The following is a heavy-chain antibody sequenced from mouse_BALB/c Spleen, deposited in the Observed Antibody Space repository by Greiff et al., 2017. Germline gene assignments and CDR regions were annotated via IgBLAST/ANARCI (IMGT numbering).Heavy chain of an antibody. D-gene: IGHD2-14*01. CDR2: IDPENGNT. CDR1: GFNIKDYY. CDR3: ARAYYRSFDY. V-gene: IGHV14-1*02. Sequence: EVKLVESGAELVRPGALVKLSCKASGFNIKDYYMHWVKQRPEQGLEWIGWIDPENGNTIYDPKFQGKASITADTSSNTAYLQLSSLTSEDTAVYYCARAYYRSFDYWGQGTTLTVSS. J-gene: IGHJ2*01.